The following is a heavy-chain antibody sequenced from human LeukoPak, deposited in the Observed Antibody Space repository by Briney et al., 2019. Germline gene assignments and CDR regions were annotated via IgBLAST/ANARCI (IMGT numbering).Heavy chain of an antibody. CDR3: ARGGLRYFDPYYYYYMYV. V-gene: IGHV4-4*07. CDR1: GGSISSYY. J-gene: IGHJ6*03. Sequence: KPSETLSLTCTVSGGSISSYYWSWIRQPAGKGLEWIGRIYTSGSTNYNPSLKSRVTMSVDTSKNQFSLKLSSVTAADTAVYYCARGGLRYFDPYYYYYMYVWGKGTTVTVSS. CDR2: IYTSGST. D-gene: IGHD3-9*01.